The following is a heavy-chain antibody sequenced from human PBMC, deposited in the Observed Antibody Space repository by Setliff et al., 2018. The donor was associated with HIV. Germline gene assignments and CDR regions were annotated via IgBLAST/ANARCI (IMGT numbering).Heavy chain of an antibody. CDR3: ARGRGYSGYYYYYYYMDV. D-gene: IGHD5-12*01. Sequence: SETLSLTCAVYGGSFSGYYWSWIRQPPGKGLEWIGEINHSGSTNYNPSPKSRVTISVDTSKNQFSLKLSSVTAADTAVYCCARGRGYSGYYYYYYYMDVWGKGTTITVSS. V-gene: IGHV4-34*01. J-gene: IGHJ6*03. CDR2: INHSGST. CDR1: GGSFSGYY.